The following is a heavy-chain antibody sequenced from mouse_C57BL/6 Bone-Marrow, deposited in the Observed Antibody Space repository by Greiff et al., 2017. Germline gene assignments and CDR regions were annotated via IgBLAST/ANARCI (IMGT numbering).Heavy chain of an antibody. J-gene: IGHJ4*01. V-gene: IGHV1-82*01. Sequence: VQVVESGPELVKPGASVKISCKASGYAFSSSWMNWVKQRPGKGLERIGRIYPGDGDTNYNGKFKGKATLTADKSSSTAYMQLSSLTSEDSAVCVCTTTVVAHYYAMDYWGKGTSVTVAS. CDR2: IYPGDGDT. CDR1: GYAFSSSW. D-gene: IGHD1-1*01. CDR3: TTTVVAHYYAMDY.